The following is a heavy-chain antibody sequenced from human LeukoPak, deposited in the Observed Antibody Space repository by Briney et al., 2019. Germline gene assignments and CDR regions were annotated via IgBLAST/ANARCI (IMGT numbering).Heavy chain of an antibody. J-gene: IGHJ3*02. D-gene: IGHD3-22*01. V-gene: IGHV4-34*01. CDR1: GGSFSGYY. CDR2: INHSGST. CDR3: ARGPYYYDSSGYYLHAFDI. Sequence: SETLSLTCAVYGGSFSGYYWSWIRQPPGKGLEWIGEINHSGSTNYNPSLKSRVTISVDTSKNPFSLKLSSVTAADTAVYYCARGPYYYDSSGYYLHAFDIWGQGTMVTVSS.